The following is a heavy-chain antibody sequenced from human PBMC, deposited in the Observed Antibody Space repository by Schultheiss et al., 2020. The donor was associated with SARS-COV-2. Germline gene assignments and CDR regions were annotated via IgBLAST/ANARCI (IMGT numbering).Heavy chain of an antibody. J-gene: IGHJ4*02. V-gene: IGHV4-39*07. CDR3: ARGIGSEWSGSYQYYFDY. CDR2: IFYTGTT. Sequence: SETLSLTCTVSGGSISSGGYYWSWIRQHPGKGLEWIGSIFYTGTTHYNQSLQSRVTISVDTSKNQFSLKLSSVTAADTAVYYCARGIGSEWSGSYQYYFDYWGQGTLVTVSS. CDR1: GGSISSGGYY. D-gene: IGHD1-26*01.